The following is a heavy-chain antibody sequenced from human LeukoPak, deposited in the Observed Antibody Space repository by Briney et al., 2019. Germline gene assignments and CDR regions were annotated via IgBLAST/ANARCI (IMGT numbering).Heavy chain of an antibody. J-gene: IGHJ3*02. CDR2: IYPGDSDT. D-gene: IGHD6-19*01. Sequence: GESLKISCKGSGYNFPTYWIGWVRQMPGKGLEWMGIIYPGDSDTRYSPSLQGQVTISADKSISAAYLQWSSLKASDTAMYYCARQWGSGWSNDAFDIWGQGTMVTVSS. CDR1: GYNFPTYW. CDR3: ARQWGSGWSNDAFDI. V-gene: IGHV5-51*01.